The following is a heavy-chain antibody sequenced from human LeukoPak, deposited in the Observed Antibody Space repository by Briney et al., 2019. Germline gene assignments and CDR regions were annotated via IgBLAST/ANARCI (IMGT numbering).Heavy chain of an antibody. V-gene: IGHV4-30-4*01. Sequence: PSETLSLTCTVSGGSISSSSYYWSWIRQPPGKGLEWIGYIYYSGSTYYNPSLKSRVTISVDTSKNQFSLKLSSVTAADTAVYYCASSPTYYYDSSGYYTSLPPHYFDYWGQGTLVTVSS. CDR3: ASSPTYYYDSSGYYTSLPPHYFDY. J-gene: IGHJ4*02. CDR1: GGSISSSSYY. D-gene: IGHD3-22*01. CDR2: IYYSGST.